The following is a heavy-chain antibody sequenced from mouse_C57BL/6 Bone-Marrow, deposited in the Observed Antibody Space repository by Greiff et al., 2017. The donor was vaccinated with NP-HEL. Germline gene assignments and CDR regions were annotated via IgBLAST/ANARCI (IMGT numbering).Heavy chain of an antibody. J-gene: IGHJ1*03. CDR1: GYTFTSYW. CDR3: ARDNPHYYGSSIWYFDV. Sequence: QVQLQQPGAELVKPGASVKMSCKASGYTFTSYWITWVKQRPGQGLEWIGDLYPGSGSTNYNEKFKSKATLTVDTSSSTAYMQLSSLTSEDSAVYYCARDNPHYYGSSIWYFDVWGTGTTVTVSS. CDR2: LYPGSGST. D-gene: IGHD1-1*01. V-gene: IGHV1-55*01.